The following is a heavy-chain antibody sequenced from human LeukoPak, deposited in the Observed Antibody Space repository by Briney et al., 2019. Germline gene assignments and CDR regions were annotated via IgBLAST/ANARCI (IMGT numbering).Heavy chain of an antibody. CDR2: MNPNSGNT. V-gene: IGHV1-8*03. J-gene: IGHJ4*02. CDR3: ARGDYLYYYDSSGYLSPYFDY. D-gene: IGHD3-22*01. Sequence: ASVKVSCKASGYTFTSYDINWVRQATGQGLEWMGWMNPNSGNTAYAQKFQGRVTITRNTSISTAYMELSSLRSEDTAVYYCARGDYLYYYDSSGYLSPYFDYWGQGTLVTVSS. CDR1: GYTFTSYD.